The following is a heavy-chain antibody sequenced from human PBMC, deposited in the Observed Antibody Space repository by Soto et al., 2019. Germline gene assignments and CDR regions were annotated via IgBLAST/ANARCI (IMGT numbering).Heavy chain of an antibody. V-gene: IGHV4-34*01. CDR1: GGSFSCYY. D-gene: IGHD6-13*01. CDR2: INHSGST. CDR3: ARGRRVYSSSWYNWFDP. Sequence: SETLSLTCAVYGGSFSCYYWSWIRQPPGKGLEWIGEINHSGSTNYSPSLKSRVTISEDTSKNQFSLKLSSVTAADTAVYYCARGRRVYSSSWYNWFDPWGQGTLVTVSS. J-gene: IGHJ5*02.